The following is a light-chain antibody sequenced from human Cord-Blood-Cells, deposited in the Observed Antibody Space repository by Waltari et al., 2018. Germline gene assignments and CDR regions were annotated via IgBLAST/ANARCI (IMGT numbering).Light chain of an antibody. CDR2: GKN. CDR1: SLRSYY. CDR3: NSLDSSGNHWV. J-gene: IGLJ3*02. V-gene: IGLV3-19*01. Sequence: SSELTQDPAVSAALGQTVRITCQGDSLRSYYASWYQQKPGQAPVLVIYGKNNRPSGIPDRFSGSSSGNTASLTITGAQAEDEADYYCNSLDSSGNHWVFGGGTKLTVL.